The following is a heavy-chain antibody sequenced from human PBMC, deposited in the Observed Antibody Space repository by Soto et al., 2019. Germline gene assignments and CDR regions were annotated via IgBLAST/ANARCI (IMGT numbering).Heavy chain of an antibody. J-gene: IGHJ5*02. Sequence: QVQLVQSGAEMKKPGASVKVSCKASGYTFTSYYMHWVRQAPGQGLEWMGIINPSGGSTSYAQKFQGRVTMTRDTSTSTVYLELSSLRSEDTAVYYCARDRRDSRGAVGWFDPWGQGTLVTVSS. CDR3: ARDRRDSRGAVGWFDP. CDR1: GYTFTSYY. CDR2: INPSGGST. V-gene: IGHV1-46*01. D-gene: IGHD3-22*01.